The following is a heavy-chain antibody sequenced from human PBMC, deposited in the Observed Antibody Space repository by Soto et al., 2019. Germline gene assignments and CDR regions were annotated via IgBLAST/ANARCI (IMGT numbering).Heavy chain of an antibody. CDR1: GGNGRSSGDY. CDR3: SRHKPFAPHSPNAFDI. Sequence: PSETQSLTSTVAGGNGRSSGDYWGWIRKTPGKGLEWIGSIYYSGSTYYNPSLKSRVTISVDTSKNQFSLKLSSVTAADTSVFYCSRHKPFAPHSPNAFDIWGQGTMVTVSS. V-gene: IGHV4-39*01. J-gene: IGHJ3*02. CDR2: IYYSGST.